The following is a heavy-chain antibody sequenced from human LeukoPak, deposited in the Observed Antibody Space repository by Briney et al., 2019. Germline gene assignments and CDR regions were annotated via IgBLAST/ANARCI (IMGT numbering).Heavy chain of an antibody. CDR3: ARDRPYCSSTSCYDWFDP. J-gene: IGHJ5*02. D-gene: IGHD2-2*01. CDR1: GYTFTSYA. Sequence: ASVKVSCKASGYTFTSYAMNWVRQAPGQGLEWMGWINTNTGNPTYAQGFTGRFIFSFDTSVSTAYLQICSLKAEDTAVYYCARDRPYCSSTSCYDWFDPWGQGTLVTVSS. CDR2: INTNTGNP. V-gene: IGHV7-4-1*01.